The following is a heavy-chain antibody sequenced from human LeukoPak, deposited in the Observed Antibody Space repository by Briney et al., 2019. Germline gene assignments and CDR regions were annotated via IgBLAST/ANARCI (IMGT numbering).Heavy chain of an antibody. V-gene: IGHV1-2*02. Sequence: ASVQVSCEASGYSFSDFYIHWVRHPRGQGLEWMGWINSKCGDTTYAERFRGRLAMTRDTTFNTVYLELTSLYSDDTTVFYCARDYSDGYNRRDAFDVWGQGTTLIVSS. J-gene: IGHJ3*01. CDR1: GYSFSDFY. D-gene: IGHD5-18*01. CDR3: ARDYSDGYNRRDAFDV. CDR2: INSKCGDT.